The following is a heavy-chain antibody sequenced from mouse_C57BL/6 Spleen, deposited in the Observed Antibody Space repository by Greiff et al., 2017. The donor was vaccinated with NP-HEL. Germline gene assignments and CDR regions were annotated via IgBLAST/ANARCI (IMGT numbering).Heavy chain of an antibody. CDR1: GYTFTSYW. J-gene: IGHJ3*01. D-gene: IGHD2-4*01. Sequence: EVKLMESGTVLARPGASVKMSCKTSGYTFTSYWMHWVKQRPGQGLEWIGAIYPGNSDTSYNQKFKGKAKLTAVTSASTAYMELSSLTNEDSAVYYCTTGLRRGFAYWGQGTLVTVSA. CDR3: TTGLRRGFAY. V-gene: IGHV1-5*01. CDR2: IYPGNSDT.